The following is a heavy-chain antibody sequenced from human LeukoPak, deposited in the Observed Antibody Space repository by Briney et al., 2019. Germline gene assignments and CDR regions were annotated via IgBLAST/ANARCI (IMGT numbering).Heavy chain of an antibody. D-gene: IGHD6-13*01. CDR1: GFTFSRYY. CDR3: TRVFVGDEYSSSGY. J-gene: IGHJ4*02. V-gene: IGHV3-74*01. Sequence: GVSLRLSCAASGFTFSRYYMHWVRQAPGKRLVWVSRINSDGSSTTYADSVKGRFTISRDNAKNTLYLQMNSLKVEDTAVYYCTRVFVGDEYSSSGYWGQGTLVTVSS. CDR2: INSDGSST.